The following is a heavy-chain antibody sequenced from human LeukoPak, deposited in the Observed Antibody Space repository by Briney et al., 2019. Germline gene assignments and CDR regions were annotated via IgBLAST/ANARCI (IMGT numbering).Heavy chain of an antibody. CDR2: IWFDGSHK. CDR3: AKDRRYSPVYYYMDV. D-gene: IGHD5-18*01. Sequence: GGTLSLSREASGFTPSSFGMDWVRPAPGRGVEWVAIIWFDGSHKYYADSVKGRFTISRDNSKSTVYLQMNILRVEDTGLYYCAKDRRYSPVYYYMDVWGEGTTVTVSS. J-gene: IGHJ6*03. CDR1: GFTPSSFG. V-gene: IGHV3-33*06.